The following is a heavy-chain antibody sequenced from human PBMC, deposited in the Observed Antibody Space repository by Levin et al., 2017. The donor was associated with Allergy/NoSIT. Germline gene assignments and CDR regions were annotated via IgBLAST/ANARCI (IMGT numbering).Heavy chain of an antibody. D-gene: IGHD2-15*01. Sequence: PGGSLRLSCAASGFSFSTYAMSWVRQAPGKGLEWVSAISGNGAITFYTDSVKGRFTMSRDNSKNTLYLQMNSLRAEDTAFYFCAKTLSTSATGFWGQATLVTVSS. CDR1: GFSFSTYA. CDR2: ISGNGAIT. V-gene: IGHV3-23*01. CDR3: AKTLSTSATGF. J-gene: IGHJ4*02.